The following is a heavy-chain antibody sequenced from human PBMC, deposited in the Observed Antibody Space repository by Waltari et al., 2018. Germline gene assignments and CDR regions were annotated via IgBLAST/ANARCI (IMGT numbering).Heavy chain of an antibody. Sequence: QVQLVESGGGLVKPGGYLRLSCVASGFTFTDHYMTWIRQAPGKGLEWLAEMSSSGTIIYYADFLKGRFTISRDNAKNSLYLQMTSLRAEDTALYFCARGNHYFDNWGQGTLVTVSS. CDR2: MSSSGTII. V-gene: IGHV3-11*04. CDR1: GFTFTDHY. J-gene: IGHJ4*02. CDR3: ARGNHYFDN.